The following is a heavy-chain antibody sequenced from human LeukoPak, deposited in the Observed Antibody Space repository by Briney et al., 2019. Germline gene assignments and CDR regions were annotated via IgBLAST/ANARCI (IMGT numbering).Heavy chain of an antibody. D-gene: IGHD3-10*01. CDR1: GFTFTSYS. J-gene: IGHJ4*02. CDR3: AKDRDFFDS. V-gene: IGHV3-23*01. CDR2: TSDRGDYT. Sequence: PGGSLRLSCAASGFTFTSYSMSWVRQAPGKGLEWVSGTSDRGDYTYYADSVKGRFTISRDNSSNTLYLHMNSLRAEDTAVYYCAKDRDFFDSWGQGTLVTVSS.